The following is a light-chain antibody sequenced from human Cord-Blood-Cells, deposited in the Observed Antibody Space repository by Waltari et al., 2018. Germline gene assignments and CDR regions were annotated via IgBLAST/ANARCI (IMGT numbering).Light chain of an antibody. CDR3: QQRSNWPPLT. J-gene: IGKJ4*01. Sequence: EIVLTQSLATLSLSPGERATISCRASQSVSSYLAWYQQKPGQAPRLLIYDASSWATGIPARFSGGGSGADFTLTISSLEPEDFAVYYCQQRSNWPPLTFGGGTKVEIK. V-gene: IGKV3-11*01. CDR1: QSVSSY. CDR2: DAS.